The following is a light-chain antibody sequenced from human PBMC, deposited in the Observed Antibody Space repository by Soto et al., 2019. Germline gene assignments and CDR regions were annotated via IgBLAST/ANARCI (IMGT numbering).Light chain of an antibody. Sequence: EIVMTQSPATLSVSPGERATLSCRASQSVSTNLAWYQQKPGQSPRLLIYGASTRATGIPARFSGSGSETESTINISNLHYEHFAVYYCQQYTKRPPYTFGQGTNLEIK. CDR2: GAS. CDR3: QQYTKRPPYT. V-gene: IGKV3-15*01. CDR1: QSVSTN. J-gene: IGKJ2*01.